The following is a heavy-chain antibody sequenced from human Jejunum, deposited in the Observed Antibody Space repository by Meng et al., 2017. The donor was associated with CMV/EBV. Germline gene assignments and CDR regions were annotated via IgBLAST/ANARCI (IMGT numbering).Heavy chain of an antibody. CDR1: FIFSSNS. CDR2: IKDDGSEK. J-gene: IGHJ4*02. CDR3: AKDLGASGWFETFDS. V-gene: IGHV3-7*01. Sequence: FIFSSNSMTWVRQAPGKGLEWVANIKDDGSEKYYVDSVKGRFTISRDNSRSTLFLQMNSLGVEDTAVYYCAKDLGASGWFETFDSWGQGTLVTVSS. D-gene: IGHD6-19*01.